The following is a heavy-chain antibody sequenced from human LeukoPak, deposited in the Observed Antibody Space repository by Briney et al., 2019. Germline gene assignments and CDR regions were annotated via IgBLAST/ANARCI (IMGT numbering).Heavy chain of an antibody. J-gene: IGHJ4*02. V-gene: IGHV4-39*01. CDR1: GGSISINSYY. CDR3: ASSDYYYGDFDY. CDR2: VYYSGNT. D-gene: IGHD3-22*01. Sequence: SETLSLTCIVSGGSISINSYYWVWIRQPPGKGLEWIGSVYYSGNTYYSPSLRSRVTISVDTSKNQFSLKLSSVTAADTAIYYCASSDYYYGDFDYWGQGTLVTVSS.